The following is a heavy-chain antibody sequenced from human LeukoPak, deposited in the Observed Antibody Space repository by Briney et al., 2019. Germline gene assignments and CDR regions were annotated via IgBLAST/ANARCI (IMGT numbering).Heavy chain of an antibody. V-gene: IGHV1-2*02. CDR3: ARGQGNRLLWVGESLSNINPLDY. D-gene: IGHD3-10*01. CDR2: INPNSGGT. CDR1: GSTFIGYY. J-gene: IGHJ4*02. Sequence: GASVKVSCKASGSTFIGYYMHWVRQAPGQGLEWMGWINPNSGGTNYAQKFQGRVTMTTDTSTSTAYMELRSLRSDDTAVYYCARGQGNRLLWVGESLSNINPLDYWGQGTLVTVSS.